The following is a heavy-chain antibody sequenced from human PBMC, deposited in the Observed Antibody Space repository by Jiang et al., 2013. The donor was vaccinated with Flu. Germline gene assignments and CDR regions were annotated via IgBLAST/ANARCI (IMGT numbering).Heavy chain of an antibody. V-gene: IGHV4-4*07. D-gene: IGHD4-17*01. CDR1: GASISSFY. CDR2: MYTSGDT. CDR3: ARDLITYGNWFDP. J-gene: IGHJ5*02. Sequence: GPGLVKPSETLSLTCAVSGASISSFYWSWLRQSAGKGLEWIGRMYTSGDTNYNPSLKSRVTMSVDTSKNQVSLTLSSVTAADTAVYYCARDLITYGNWFDPWGQGTLVTVSS.